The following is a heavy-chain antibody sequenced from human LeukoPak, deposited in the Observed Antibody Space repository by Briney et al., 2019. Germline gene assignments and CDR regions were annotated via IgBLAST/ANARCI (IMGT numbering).Heavy chain of an antibody. V-gene: IGHV3-7*05. CDR1: GFTFSSYW. CDR2: IKEDGSEK. Sequence: GGSLRLSCAASGFTFSSYWMTWVRQAPGKGLEWVANIKEDGSEKYYVDSVKGRFTISRDNNKKSLYLQMNGLRAEDTAVYYCATANSGPDYWGQGTLVTVSS. J-gene: IGHJ4*02. CDR3: ATANSGPDY. D-gene: IGHD1-14*01.